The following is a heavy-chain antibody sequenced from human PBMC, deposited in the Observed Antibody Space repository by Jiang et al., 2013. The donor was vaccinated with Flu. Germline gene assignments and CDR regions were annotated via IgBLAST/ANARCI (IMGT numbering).Heavy chain of an antibody. D-gene: IGHD2/OR15-2a*01. CDR1: GYTFTSHG. V-gene: IGHV1-18*04. J-gene: IGHJ4*02. CDR3: ARAVLGTSSYFDY. Sequence: GAEVKKPGASVKVSCKASGYTFTSHGISWVRQVPGQGLEWMGWISANNGNTVYAQNLQGRVTMTRDTSTSTVYLEMKSLRSDDTAVFYCARAVLGTSSYFDYWGQGTLVTVSS. CDR2: ISANNGNT.